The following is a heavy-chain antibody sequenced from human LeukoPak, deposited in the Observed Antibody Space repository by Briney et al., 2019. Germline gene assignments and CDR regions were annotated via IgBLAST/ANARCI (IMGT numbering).Heavy chain of an antibody. CDR1: GFTFSSYG. Sequence: GGSLRLSCAASGFTFSSYGMHWVRQAPGKGLEWVAFIRYDGSNKYYADPVKGRFTISRDNSKNTLYLQMNSLRAEDTAVYYCASAWELTLPLDYWGQGTLVTVSS. J-gene: IGHJ4*02. D-gene: IGHD1-26*01. CDR2: IRYDGSNK. CDR3: ASAWELTLPLDY. V-gene: IGHV3-30*02.